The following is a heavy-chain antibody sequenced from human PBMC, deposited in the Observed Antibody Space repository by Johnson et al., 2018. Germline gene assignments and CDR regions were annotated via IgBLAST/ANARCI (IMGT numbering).Heavy chain of an antibody. Sequence: VQLVESGGGLVQPGRPLRLSCAASGFSFDDYAIHWVRQAPGKGLEWVSSISRNGGSTGYADPVKGRFTISRDKPTNSLYLQMNSLRGEDTALYYRVLSLVRGEFFPYWGQGTLVTVSS. V-gene: IGHV3-9*01. J-gene: IGHJ1*01. CDR2: ISRNGGST. CDR1: GFSFDDYA. D-gene: IGHD6-6*01. CDR3: VLSLVRGEFFPY.